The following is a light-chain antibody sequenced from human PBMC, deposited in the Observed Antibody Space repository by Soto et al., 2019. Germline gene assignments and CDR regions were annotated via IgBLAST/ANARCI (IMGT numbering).Light chain of an antibody. J-gene: IGKJ1*01. CDR1: QSINTW. Sequence: DIQMTQSPSPLSASVGDRVTITCRASQSINTWLAWYQLKPGRAPKLLIYKASTLESGVSSRFSGSGSGTEFTLTISSLQPDDFATYYCQQYQTYSQFGQGTRVEIK. CDR3: QQYQTYSQ. CDR2: KAS. V-gene: IGKV1-5*03.